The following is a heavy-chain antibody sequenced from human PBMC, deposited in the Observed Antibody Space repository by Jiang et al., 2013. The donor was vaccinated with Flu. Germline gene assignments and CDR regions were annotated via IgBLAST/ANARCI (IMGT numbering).Heavy chain of an antibody. CDR1: GYGFAGYW. J-gene: IGHJ4*02. CDR3: ARFGGSTFTRAYFDF. CDR2: IFPGDSQA. D-gene: IGHD6-13*01. Sequence: VQLVESGAEVKKPGESLKISCKCSGYGFAGYWIAWLRQMPGKGLEWMGIIFPGDSQARFSPSFRGQVILSADKSINTVYLQWSSLEASDTAMYYCARFGGSTFTRAYFDFWGQGTLVTVSS. V-gene: IGHV5-51*03.